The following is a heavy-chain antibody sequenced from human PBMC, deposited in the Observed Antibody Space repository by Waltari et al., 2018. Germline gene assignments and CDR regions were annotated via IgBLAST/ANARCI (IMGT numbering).Heavy chain of an antibody. CDR1: GYRFTLHY. V-gene: IGHV1-2*02. CDR3: ARGYYGDFTLDY. D-gene: IGHD4-17*01. CDR2: INPNSGGT. J-gene: IGHJ4*02. Sequence: QVQLVQSGAAVKKPGASVKVSCKAYGYRFTLHYIHWVRQAPGQGLEWMGWINPNSGGTNYEQKCQGRVTMTRDTSISTAYMEVSRLRSDDTAVYYCARGYYGDFTLDYWGQGTLVTVSS.